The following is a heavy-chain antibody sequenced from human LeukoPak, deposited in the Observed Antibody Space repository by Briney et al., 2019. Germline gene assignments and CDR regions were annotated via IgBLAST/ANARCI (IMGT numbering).Heavy chain of an antibody. CDR2: ISSSGSTI. CDR1: GFTFSSYE. Sequence: TGGSLRLSCAASGFTFSSYEMNWVRQAPGKGLEWVSYISSSGSTIYYADSVKGRFTISRDNAKNSLYLQMNSLRAEDTAVYYCAKSYSSGWYSYFDYWGQGTLVTVSS. J-gene: IGHJ4*02. D-gene: IGHD6-19*01. V-gene: IGHV3-48*03. CDR3: AKSYSSGWYSYFDY.